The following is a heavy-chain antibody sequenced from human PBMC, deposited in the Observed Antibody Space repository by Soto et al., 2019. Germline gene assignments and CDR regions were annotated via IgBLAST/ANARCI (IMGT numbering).Heavy chain of an antibody. J-gene: IGHJ4*02. CDR1: GFTFSNYA. D-gene: IGHD6-13*01. Sequence: EVQLLESGGGLVQPGGSLRLSCAASGFTFSNYAVTWVRQAPGKGLEWVSTISGSGGSTYYADSVKGRFTISRDNSKNTLYLQINSLRAEDTAVYFCSKAPGSSLFAIDFWGQGTLVTVSS. V-gene: IGHV3-23*01. CDR2: ISGSGGST. CDR3: SKAPGSSLFAIDF.